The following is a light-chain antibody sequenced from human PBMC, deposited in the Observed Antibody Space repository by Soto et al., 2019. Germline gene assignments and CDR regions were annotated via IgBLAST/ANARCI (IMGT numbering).Light chain of an antibody. Sequence: QSALTQPPSASGSPGPSVTISCTGTSSDVGGYNYVSWYQQHPGKAPKLMIYEVNKRPSGVPDRFSGSKSGNTAFLTVSGLQAEDEADYYCSSYAGSNNFVVFGGGTQLTVL. CDR2: EVN. CDR3: SSYAGSNNFVV. CDR1: SSDVGGYNY. J-gene: IGLJ2*01. V-gene: IGLV2-8*01.